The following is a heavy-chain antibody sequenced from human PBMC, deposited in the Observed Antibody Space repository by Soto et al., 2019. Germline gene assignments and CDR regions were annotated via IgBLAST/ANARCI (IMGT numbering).Heavy chain of an antibody. CDR3: ARGGQWDFLSDY. CDR2: ISAYNGNT. V-gene: IGHV1-18*01. CDR1: GYSFTRYY. J-gene: IGHJ4*02. Sequence: GASVKVSCKASGYSFTRYYIKWVRQAPGQGLEWMGWISAYNGNTHYEEKLQGRVTLTTDTSTSTAYMELRSLRSDDTAVYFCARGGQWDFLSDYWGQGTLVTVSS. D-gene: IGHD1-26*01.